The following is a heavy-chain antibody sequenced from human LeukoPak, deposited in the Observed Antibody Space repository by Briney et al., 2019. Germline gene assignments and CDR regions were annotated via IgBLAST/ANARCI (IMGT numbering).Heavy chain of an antibody. CDR2: ISSTSSYI. D-gene: IGHD3-16*02. V-gene: IGHV3-21*03. CDR3: TTVVPRRGEFSPY. J-gene: IGHJ4*02. CDR1: GFTFSIYS. Sequence: PGGSLRLSCAASGFTFSIYSMNWVRQAPGKGLEWVSSISSTSSYIYYADSVKGRFTISRDNAKNSLYLQMNSLRAEDTAVYYCTTVVPRRGEFSPYSGQGTLVTVSS.